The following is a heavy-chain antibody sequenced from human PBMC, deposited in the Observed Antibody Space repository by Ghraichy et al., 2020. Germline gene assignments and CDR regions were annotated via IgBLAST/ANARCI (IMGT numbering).Heavy chain of an antibody. Sequence: ASVKVSCKASGYTFTSYDINWVRQATGQGLEWMGWMNPNSGNTGYAQKFQGRVTMTRNTSISTAYMELSSLRSEDTAVYYCARGLRSSGSYVRCAGYWGQGTLVTVSS. CDR1: GYTFTSYD. CDR3: ARGLRSSGSYVRCAGY. J-gene: IGHJ4*02. CDR2: MNPNSGNT. V-gene: IGHV1-8*01. D-gene: IGHD1-26*01.